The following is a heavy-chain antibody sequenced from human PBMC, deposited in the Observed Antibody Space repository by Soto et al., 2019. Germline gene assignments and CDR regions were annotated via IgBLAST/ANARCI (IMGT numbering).Heavy chain of an antibody. Sequence: QVQLVESGGGVVQPGRSLRLSCAASGFTFSSFAMHWVRQAPGKGLEWVAVIWSDGNNKYYADSVEGRFTISRDDSKNKLLLQMNSLRHEDTAVYFCARGVPVKGGQGSMGFFNYLGQGTLVTVSS. CDR3: ARGVPVKGGQGSMGFFNY. D-gene: IGHD2-2*01. CDR2: IWSDGNNK. CDR1: GFTFSSFA. J-gene: IGHJ1*01. V-gene: IGHV3-33*01.